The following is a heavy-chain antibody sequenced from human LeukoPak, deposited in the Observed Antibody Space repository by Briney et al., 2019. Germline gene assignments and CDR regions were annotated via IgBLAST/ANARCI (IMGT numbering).Heavy chain of an antibody. D-gene: IGHD1-1*01. CDR2: IYYSGST. CDR1: GGSISSSSYY. CDR3: ARATLATVTHIDY. Sequence: PSETLSLTCTVSGGSISSSSYYWGWIRQPPGKGLEWIGSIYYSGSTYYNPSLKSRVTISVDTSKNQFSLKLSSVTAAGTAVYYCARATLATVTHIDYWGQGTLVTVSS. J-gene: IGHJ4*02. V-gene: IGHV4-39*07.